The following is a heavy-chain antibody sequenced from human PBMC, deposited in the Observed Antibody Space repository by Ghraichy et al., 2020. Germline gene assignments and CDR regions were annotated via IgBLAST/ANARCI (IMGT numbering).Heavy chain of an antibody. V-gene: IGHV3-9*01. CDR2: ITWNGGSI. J-gene: IGHJ4*02. D-gene: IGHD6-19*01. CDR3: ARDKGGIAVADGFDY. CDR1: GFTFDDYA. Sequence: GGSLRLSCAPSGFTFDDYAMHWVRQAPGKGLEWVSVITWNGGSIGYADSVKGRFTISRDNAKNSLYLQMNSLIPEDTALYYCARDKGGIAVADGFDYWGQGTLLTVSS.